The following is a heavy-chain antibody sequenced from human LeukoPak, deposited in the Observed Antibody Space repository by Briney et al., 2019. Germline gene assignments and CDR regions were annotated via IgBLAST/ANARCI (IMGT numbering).Heavy chain of an antibody. Sequence: EASVKVSCKASGGTFSSYAISWVRQAPGQGLEWMGGIIPIFGTANYAQKFRGRVTITADKSTRTAYMELSSLRADDTAVYYCARVLEAASFDYWGQGSPVTVSS. CDR1: GGTFSSYA. CDR2: IIPIFGTA. D-gene: IGHD6-13*01. J-gene: IGHJ4*02. V-gene: IGHV1-69*06. CDR3: ARVLEAASFDY.